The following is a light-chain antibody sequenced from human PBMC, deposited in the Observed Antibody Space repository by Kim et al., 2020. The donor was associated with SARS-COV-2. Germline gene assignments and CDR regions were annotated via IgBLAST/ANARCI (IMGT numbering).Light chain of an antibody. J-gene: IGKJ2*01. V-gene: IGKV1-5*03. CDR2: LAS. CDR3: QQYSRFPYT. Sequence: DIQMTQSPSTLSASVGDRVTITCRASENIGTWLAWYQQKPGRAPSLLIYLASTLESGVPSRFSGTGSGTEFSLSITSLQPDDFATYDCQQYSRFPYTFGQGTKREI. CDR1: ENIGTW.